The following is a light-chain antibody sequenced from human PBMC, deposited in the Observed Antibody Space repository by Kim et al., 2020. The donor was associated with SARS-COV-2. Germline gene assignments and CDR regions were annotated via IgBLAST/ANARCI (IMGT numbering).Light chain of an antibody. CDR1: QSVSSN. V-gene: IGKV3-15*01. CDR2: GAS. J-gene: IGKJ2*01. CDR3: QHYNNWPYT. Sequence: SVCPGERATLSCRASQSVSSNLAWYQQKPGQAPRLLIYGASTRATDIPARFSGSGSGTEFTLTISSLQSEDFAVYYCQHYNNWPYTFGQGTKLEI.